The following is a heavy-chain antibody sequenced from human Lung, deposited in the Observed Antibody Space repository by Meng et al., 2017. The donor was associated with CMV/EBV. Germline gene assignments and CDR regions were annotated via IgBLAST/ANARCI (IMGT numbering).Heavy chain of an antibody. CDR1: GFPFSSAW. V-gene: IGHV3-15*01. CDR2: IKSKSDGGTT. Sequence: GXXRLSXAASGFPFSSAWMSWVRQAPGKGLEWVGRIKSKSDGGTTDYAAPVKGRITISRDDSKKMLFLQMDTLKTEDTAVYYCTTDQASSAWYWTPTNFXGQGXLVTFSS. J-gene: IGHJ4*02. CDR3: TTDQASSAWYWTPTNF. D-gene: IGHD6-19*01.